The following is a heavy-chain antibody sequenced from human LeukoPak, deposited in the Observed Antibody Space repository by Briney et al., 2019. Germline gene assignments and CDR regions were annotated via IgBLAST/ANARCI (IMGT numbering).Heavy chain of an antibody. Sequence: GGCLRLSCAASGFTFSSYSMNWVRQAPGKGLEWVSYISSSSTIYYADSVKGRFTISRDNAKNSLYLQMNGLRAEDTAVYYCARGIDGSFDYWGQGTLVTVSS. J-gene: IGHJ4*02. D-gene: IGHD1-26*01. V-gene: IGHV3-48*01. CDR3: ARGIDGSFDY. CDR2: ISSSSTI. CDR1: GFTFSSYS.